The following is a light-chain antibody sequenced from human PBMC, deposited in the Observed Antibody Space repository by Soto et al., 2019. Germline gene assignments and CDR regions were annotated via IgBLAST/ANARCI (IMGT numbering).Light chain of an antibody. V-gene: IGLV2-14*01. CDR1: SSDVGGYNY. Sequence: QSALTQPASVSGSPGQSITISCTGTSSDVGGYNYVSWYQQHPGKAPKLMIYDVSDRPSGVSNRFSGPKSGNTASLTISGLQAEDEAEYYCSSYTSSSTYVFGPGTKLTVL. J-gene: IGLJ1*01. CDR3: SSYTSSSTYV. CDR2: DVS.